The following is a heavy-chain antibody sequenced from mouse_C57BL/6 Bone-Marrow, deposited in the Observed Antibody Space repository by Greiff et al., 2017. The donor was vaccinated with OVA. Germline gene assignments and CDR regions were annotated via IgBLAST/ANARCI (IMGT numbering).Heavy chain of an antibody. J-gene: IGHJ2*01. CDR3: TRITTVVATNYFDY. CDR1: GYTFTSYW. Sequence: VHVKQSGTVLARPGASVKMSCKTSGYTFTSYWMHWVKQRPGQGLEWIGAIYPGNSDTSYNQKFKGKAKLTAVTSASTAYMELSSLTNEDSAVYYCTRITTVVATNYFDYWGQGTTLTVSS. D-gene: IGHD1-1*01. CDR2: IYPGNSDT. V-gene: IGHV1-5*01.